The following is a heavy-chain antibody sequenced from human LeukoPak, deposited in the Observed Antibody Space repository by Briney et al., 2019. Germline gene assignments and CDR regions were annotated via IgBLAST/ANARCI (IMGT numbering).Heavy chain of an antibody. V-gene: IGHV4-34*01. J-gene: IGHJ5*02. D-gene: IGHD3-10*01. Sequence: PSETLSLTCAVYGGSFRGYYWSCIRQPPAKGLEWIGEINHSGSTNYNPSLKSRVTISVDTSKNQFSLKLSSVTAADRAVYYCARGPTSGSYQGWFDPWGQGTLVTVSS. CDR1: GGSFRGYY. CDR2: INHSGST. CDR3: ARGPTSGSYQGWFDP.